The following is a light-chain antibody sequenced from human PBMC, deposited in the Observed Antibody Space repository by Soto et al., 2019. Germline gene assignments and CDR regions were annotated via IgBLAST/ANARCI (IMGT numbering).Light chain of an antibody. V-gene: IGLV2-23*02. CDR1: SSDVGSYNL. J-gene: IGLJ1*01. CDR3: CSYAGISTFYV. CDR2: GVN. Sequence: QSVLTQPASVSGSPGQSITISCTGTSSDVGSYNLVSWYQQHPGKAPKLMIYGVNKRPSGVSNRFSGSKSGNTASLTISGLQAEDVADYYCCSYAGISTFYVFGTGTKVTVL.